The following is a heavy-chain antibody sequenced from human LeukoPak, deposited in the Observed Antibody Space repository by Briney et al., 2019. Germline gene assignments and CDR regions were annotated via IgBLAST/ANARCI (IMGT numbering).Heavy chain of an antibody. D-gene: IGHD6-19*01. J-gene: IGHJ4*02. CDR2: INPSGGGT. CDR3: ARQGAYSSAIGMGY. CDR1: GYTFNNYY. V-gene: IGHV1-46*02. Sequence: ASVKVSCKASGYTFNNYYMYWVRQAPGQGLEWMGMINPSGGGTSYAQKFQGRVTMTRDTSTRAVYMEVSSLKPEDTAVYYCARQGAYSSAIGMGYWGQGTLVTVSS.